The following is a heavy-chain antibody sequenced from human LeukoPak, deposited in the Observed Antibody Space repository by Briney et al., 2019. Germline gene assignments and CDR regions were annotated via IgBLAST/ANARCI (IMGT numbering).Heavy chain of an antibody. CDR2: ISWNSGTI. V-gene: IGHV3-9*01. J-gene: IGHJ6*03. Sequence: PGGSLRLPCAASGFSFDDYDIHWVRQAPGKGLEWVSGISWNSGTIDYADSVKGRFTISRDNAKNSLYLQMNSLRAEDTAVYYCAREADPYYYYYYMDVWGKGTTVTVSS. CDR1: GFSFDDYD. CDR3: AREADPYYYYYYMDV.